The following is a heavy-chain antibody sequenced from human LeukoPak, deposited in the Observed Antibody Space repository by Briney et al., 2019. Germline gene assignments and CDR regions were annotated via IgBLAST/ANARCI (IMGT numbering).Heavy chain of an antibody. CDR2: ISAYNGNT. V-gene: IGHV1-18*01. CDR3: ARGETEWGSSTWGYYYYYMDV. Sequence: ASVKVSCKASGYIFTSYGISWVRQAPGQGLEWMGWISAYNGNTNYAQKLQGRVTMTTDTSTSTAYMELRSLRSDDTAVYYCARGETEWGSSTWGYYYYYMDVWGKGTTVTISS. CDR1: GYIFTSYG. J-gene: IGHJ6*03. D-gene: IGHD6-13*01.